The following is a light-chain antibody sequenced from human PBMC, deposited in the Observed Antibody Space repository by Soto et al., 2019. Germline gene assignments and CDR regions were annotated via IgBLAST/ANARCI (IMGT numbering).Light chain of an antibody. J-gene: IGLJ3*02. V-gene: IGLV2-8*01. CDR1: SSDVGNYNS. Sequence: QSVLTQPPSASGAPGQSVTISCTGTSSDVGNYNSVSWYQQHPGKAPKLMIFDVSRRPSGVPHRFSGSKSGNTASLTVSGLQSEEEADYYCCSYSNSNDLVFGGGTKLTVL. CDR3: CSYSNSNDLV. CDR2: DVS.